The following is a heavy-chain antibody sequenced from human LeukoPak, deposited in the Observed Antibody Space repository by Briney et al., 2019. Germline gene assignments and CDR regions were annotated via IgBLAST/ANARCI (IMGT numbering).Heavy chain of an antibody. J-gene: IGHJ3*02. D-gene: IGHD5-24*01. V-gene: IGHV4-59*01. CDR1: GGSISSYY. Sequence: SETPSLTCTVSGGSISSYYWSWIRQPPGKGLEWIGYIYYSGSTNYNPSLKSRVTISVDTSKNQFSLKLSSVTAADTAVYYCARGQAEEMLAFDIWGQGTMVTVSS. CDR3: ARGQAEEMLAFDI. CDR2: IYYSGST.